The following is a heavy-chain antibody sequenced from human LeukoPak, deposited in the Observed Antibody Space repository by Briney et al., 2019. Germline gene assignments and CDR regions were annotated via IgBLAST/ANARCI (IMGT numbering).Heavy chain of an antibody. CDR2: ISSSSSYI. V-gene: IGHV3-21*01. Sequence: GGSLRLSCAASGFTFSSYSMNWVRQAPGKGLEWVSSISSSSSYIYYADSVKGRFTISRDNAKNSLYLQMNSLRAEDTAVYYCALLLWFGELSYYFDYWGQGTLVTVSS. CDR3: ALLLWFGELSYYFDY. CDR1: GFTFSSYS. D-gene: IGHD3-10*01. J-gene: IGHJ4*02.